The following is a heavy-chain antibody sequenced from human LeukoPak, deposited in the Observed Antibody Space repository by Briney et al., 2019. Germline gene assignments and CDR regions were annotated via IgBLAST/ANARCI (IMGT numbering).Heavy chain of an antibody. J-gene: IGHJ5*02. CDR2: ISPNSGGT. CDR3: ARESGCDTTNCLAPADWFDP. D-gene: IGHD2-2*01. CDR1: GYTFTSYY. Sequence: EASVKVSCKASGYTFTSYYMHWVRQAPGLGLEWMGWISPNSGGTNYVQKFQGRVTMTRDTSINTAYMELSRLTSDDTAVYFCARESGCDTTNCLAPADWFDPWGQGTLVTVSS. V-gene: IGHV1-2*02.